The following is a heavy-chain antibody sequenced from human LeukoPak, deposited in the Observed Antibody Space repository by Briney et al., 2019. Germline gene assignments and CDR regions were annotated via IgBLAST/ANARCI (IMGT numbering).Heavy chain of an antibody. CDR3: AREYYYDSSGYFFGPFDY. J-gene: IGHJ4*02. Sequence: GGSLRLSCAASGFSFSGYGMHWVRQAPGKGLEWVATISYDGRNKNYVDSVKGRFTISRDNSKNTLYLQMNSLRAEDTAVYYCAREYYYDSSGYFFGPFDYWGQGTLVTVSS. CDR1: GFSFSGYG. D-gene: IGHD3-22*01. CDR2: ISYDGRNK. V-gene: IGHV3-30*03.